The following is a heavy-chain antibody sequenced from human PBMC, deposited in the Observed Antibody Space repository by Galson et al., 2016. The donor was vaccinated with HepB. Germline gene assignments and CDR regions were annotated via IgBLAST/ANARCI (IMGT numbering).Heavy chain of an antibody. Sequence: SLRLSCAASGFTCSSYAMSWVRQAPGKGLEWVSAISITVSSTYYADSVKGRFTISRDNSKNTLYLQMNTLRSEDTAIYYCAKRIGAGGQFDYWGQGTLVTVSS. J-gene: IGHJ4*02. D-gene: IGHD6-13*01. CDR2: ISITVSST. CDR1: GFTCSSYA. CDR3: AKRIGAGGQFDY. V-gene: IGHV3-23*01.